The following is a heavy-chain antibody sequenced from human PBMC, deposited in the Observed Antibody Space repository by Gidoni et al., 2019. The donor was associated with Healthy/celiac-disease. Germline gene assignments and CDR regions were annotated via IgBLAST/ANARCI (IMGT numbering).Heavy chain of an antibody. Sequence: QVQLQQWGAGLLKPSETQSLTCAVYGGSFRGYYWSWIRQPPGQGLEWIGEINHSGSTNYNPSLKSRVTISVDTSKNQFSLKLSSVTAADTAVYYCARGEAVTTLGAFDIWGQGTMVTVSS. D-gene: IGHD4-17*01. CDR1: GGSFRGYY. CDR2: INHSGST. V-gene: IGHV4-34*01. CDR3: ARGEAVTTLGAFDI. J-gene: IGHJ3*02.